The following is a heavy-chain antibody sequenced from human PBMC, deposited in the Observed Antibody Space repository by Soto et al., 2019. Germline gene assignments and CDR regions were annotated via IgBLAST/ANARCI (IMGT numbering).Heavy chain of an antibody. J-gene: IGHJ3*02. CDR1: GYTFTSYG. CDR2: ISAYNGKT. V-gene: IGHV1-18*04. CDR3: ASTWTAAADTYAFDI. D-gene: IGHD6-13*01. Sequence: QVQLVQSGAEVKKPGASVKVSCKASGYTFTSYGISWVRQAPGQGLEWIGWISAYNGKTNYAQKLQGRVTMNTDTSTSTAYMELRSLRSDDTAVYYCASTWTAAADTYAFDIWGQGTMVTVSS.